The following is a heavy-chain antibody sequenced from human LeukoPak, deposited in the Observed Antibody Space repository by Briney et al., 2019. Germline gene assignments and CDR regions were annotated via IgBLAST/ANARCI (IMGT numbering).Heavy chain of an antibody. CDR3: ASAMVVAADKDY. D-gene: IGHD2-15*01. CDR1: GFTFSSYS. CDR2: ISSSSSYI. V-gene: IGHV3-21*01. Sequence: GGSLRLSCAASGFTFSSYSMNWVRQAPGKGLEWVSSISSSSSYIYYADSVKGRFTISRDNAKNSLYLQMNSLRAEDTAVYYCASAMVVAADKDYWGQGTLVTVSS. J-gene: IGHJ4*02.